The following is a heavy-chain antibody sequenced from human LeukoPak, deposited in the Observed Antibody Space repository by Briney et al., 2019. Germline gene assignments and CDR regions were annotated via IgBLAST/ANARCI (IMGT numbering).Heavy chain of an antibody. V-gene: IGHV3-7*01. CDR1: GVTLSSYW. D-gene: IGHD2-2*01. CDR2: IKPDGIET. J-gene: IGHJ4*02. Sequence: PGGSLRLSCVASGVTLSSYWMSWGREAPGQGLEWGAYIKPDGIETYYMDCVKSRFTISRDNPKNSLYLQMNSLRAEDTAVYYCTRDPIRMPSEYWGQGTLVTVSS. CDR3: TRDPIRMPSEY.